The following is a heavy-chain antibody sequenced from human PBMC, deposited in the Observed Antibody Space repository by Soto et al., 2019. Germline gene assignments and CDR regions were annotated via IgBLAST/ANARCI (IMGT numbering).Heavy chain of an antibody. J-gene: IGHJ6*02. CDR3: ARDGPHTDYYGMDV. Sequence: PSETLSLTCAVYGGSFSGYYWSWIRQPPGKGLEWIGEINHSGSTNYNPSLKSRVTISVDKSKNQFSLKLSSVTAADTAVYYCARDGPHTDYYGMDVWGQGATVTVS. CDR1: GGSFSGYY. D-gene: IGHD5-18*01. V-gene: IGHV4-34*01. CDR2: INHSGST.